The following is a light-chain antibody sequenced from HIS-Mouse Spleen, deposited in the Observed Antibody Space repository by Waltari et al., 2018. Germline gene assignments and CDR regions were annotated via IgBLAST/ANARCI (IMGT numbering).Light chain of an antibody. J-gene: IGLJ2*01. CDR3: NSRDSSGNHVV. V-gene: IGLV3-19*01. CDR1: SLRSYY. CDR2: GKT. Sequence: SSELTQDPAVSVALGQPVRITCQGASLRSYYASWYQQKPGQAPVLVIYGKTNRPPGSPDRFSGASSGNTASLTITGAQAEDEADYYCNSRDSSGNHVVFGGGTKLTVL.